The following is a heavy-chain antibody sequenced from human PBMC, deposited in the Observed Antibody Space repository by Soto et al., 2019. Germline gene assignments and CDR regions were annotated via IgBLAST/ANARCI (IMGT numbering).Heavy chain of an antibody. CDR2: IYYSGST. V-gene: IGHV4-30-4*08. J-gene: IGHJ4*02. CDR3: ARGDDYGLDY. CDR1: GGSVSSGIYY. D-gene: IGHD4-17*01. Sequence: PSETLSLTCTVSGGSVSSGIYYWSWIRQPPGKGLELIGYIYYSGSTYYNPSLKSRVTISVDTSKNQFSLKLSSVTAADTAVYYCARGDDYGLDYWGQGTLVTVSS.